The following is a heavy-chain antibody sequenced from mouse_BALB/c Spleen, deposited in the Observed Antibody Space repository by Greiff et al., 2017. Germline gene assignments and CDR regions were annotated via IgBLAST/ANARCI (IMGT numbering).Heavy chain of an antibody. CDR2: ISSGGSYT. CDR1: GFTFSSYG. V-gene: IGHV5-6*01. D-gene: IGHD2-1*01. Sequence: EVQRVESGGDLVKPGGSLKLSCAASGFTFSSYGMSWVRQTPDKRLEWVATISSGGSYTYYPDSVKGRFTISRDNAKNTLYLQMSSLKSEDTAMYYCANYGNYPFAYWGQGTLVTVSA. CDR3: ANYGNYPFAY. J-gene: IGHJ3*01.